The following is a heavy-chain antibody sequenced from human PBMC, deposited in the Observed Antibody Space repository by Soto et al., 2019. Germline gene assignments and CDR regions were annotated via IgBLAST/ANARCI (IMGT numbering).Heavy chain of an antibody. CDR3: AKGGFCSGGSCYPGFDY. V-gene: IGHV3-23*01. CDR2: ISGGGHTT. J-gene: IGHJ4*02. CDR1: GFTFNNYA. D-gene: IGHD2-15*01. Sequence: EVQLLESGGGLVQPGGSLRLSFVASGFTFNNYAMSWVRQAPGKGLEWVSVISGGGHTTYYADSARGRFTIYRVNSKNNLYLRMNRLRAEDTAIYYCAKGGFCSGGSCYPGFDYWGQGTLVTVSS.